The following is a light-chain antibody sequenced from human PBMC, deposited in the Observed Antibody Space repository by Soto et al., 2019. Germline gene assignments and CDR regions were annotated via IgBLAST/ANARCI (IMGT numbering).Light chain of an antibody. CDR2: DAS. CDR3: QQYHTDWT. V-gene: IGKV1-17*01. CDR1: QGIRND. Sequence: DIQMPQSPSSLSASVGDRCTITCRASQGIRNDLGWYQQRPGKAPKXLIYDASSLQSGVQSRFSGSGSGTEFTLTIRSLQADDFATYYRQQYHTDWTCGQGTKVDIK. J-gene: IGKJ1*01.